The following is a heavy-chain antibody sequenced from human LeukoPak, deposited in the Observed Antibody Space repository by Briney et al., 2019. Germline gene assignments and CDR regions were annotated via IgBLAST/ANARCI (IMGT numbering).Heavy chain of an antibody. CDR1: GFTFSSYW. D-gene: IGHD2-2*01. CDR2: IKQDGSEK. J-gene: IGHJ6*02. CDR3: AIRILPAAMRNYYYGMDV. Sequence: GGSLRLSCAASGFTFSSYWMSWIRQAPGKGLEWVANIKQDGSEKYYVDSVKGRFTISRDNAKNSLYLQMNSLRAEDTAVYYCAIRILPAAMRNYYYGMDVWDQGTTVTVSS. V-gene: IGHV3-7*03.